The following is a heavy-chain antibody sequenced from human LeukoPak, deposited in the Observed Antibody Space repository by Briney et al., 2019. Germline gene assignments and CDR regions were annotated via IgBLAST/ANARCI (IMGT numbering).Heavy chain of an antibody. CDR3: ARRLGYCTSTTCLLPFDY. V-gene: IGHV3-53*01. CDR1: GFPVSTYY. Sequence: GSLSLSCAASGFPVSTYYMTWVRQAPGKGLECGSVIYSGGSTYYTDSVKGRFTVSRDNSKNTLYLQMNRLRAEDPAMYYCARRLGYCTSTTCLLPFDYWRQGTLVTVSS. D-gene: IGHD2-2*01. J-gene: IGHJ4*02. CDR2: IYSGGST.